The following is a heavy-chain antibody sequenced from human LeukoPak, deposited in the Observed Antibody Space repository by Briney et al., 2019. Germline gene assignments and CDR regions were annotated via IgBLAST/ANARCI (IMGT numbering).Heavy chain of an antibody. CDR3: AREALLFMVRGVIVLNHWYFDL. D-gene: IGHD3-10*01. Sequence: GGSLRLSCAASGFTFSSYAMHWVRQAPGKGLEWVVVISYDGSNKYYADSVKGRFTISRDNSKNTLYLQMNSLRAEDTAVYYCAREALLFMVRGVIVLNHWYFDLWGRGTLVTVSS. V-gene: IGHV3-30-3*01. J-gene: IGHJ2*01. CDR1: GFTFSSYA. CDR2: ISYDGSNK.